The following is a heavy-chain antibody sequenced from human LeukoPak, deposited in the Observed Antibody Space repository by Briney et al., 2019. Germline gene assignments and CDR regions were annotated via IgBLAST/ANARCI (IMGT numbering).Heavy chain of an antibody. J-gene: IGHJ4*02. CDR2: IYYSGST. CDR1: GGSISSHY. V-gene: IGHV4-59*11. D-gene: IGHD1-26*01. Sequence: SETLSLTCTVSGGSISSHYWSWIRQPPGKGLEWIGYIYYSGSTNYNPSLKSRVTISVDTSKNQFSLKLSSVTAADTAVYYCARGQVVGEYYFDYWGQGTLVTVSS. CDR3: ARGQVVGEYYFDY.